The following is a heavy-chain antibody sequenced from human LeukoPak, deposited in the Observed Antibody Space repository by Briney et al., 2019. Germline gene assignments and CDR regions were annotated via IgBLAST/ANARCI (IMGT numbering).Heavy chain of an antibody. CDR2: IQHDGSRT. CDR1: GFSFSTYT. V-gene: IGHV3-30-3*02. CDR3: AKLSGSYRNDY. D-gene: IGHD1-26*01. Sequence: PGGSLRLSCAASGFSFSTYTMNWVRQAPGKGLERVAGIQHDGSRTYYADSVKGRFTISRDNSKNTLYLEMNSLRPEDTAVYYCAKLSGSYRNDYWGQGTLVTVSS. J-gene: IGHJ4*02.